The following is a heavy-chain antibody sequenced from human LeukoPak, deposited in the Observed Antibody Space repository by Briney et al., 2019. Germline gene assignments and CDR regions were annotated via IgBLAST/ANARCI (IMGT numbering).Heavy chain of an antibody. CDR3: AKEDRDYSNFLIYSCFDP. CDR2: ISGSGGST. V-gene: IGHV3-23*01. Sequence: PGGSLRPSCAASGFTFSSYAMSWVRQAPGKGLEWVSAISGSGGSTYYADSVKGRFTISRDNSKNTLYLQMNSLRAEDTAVYYCAKEDRDYSNFLIYSCFDPWGQGTLVTVSS. CDR1: GFTFSSYA. D-gene: IGHD4-11*01. J-gene: IGHJ5*02.